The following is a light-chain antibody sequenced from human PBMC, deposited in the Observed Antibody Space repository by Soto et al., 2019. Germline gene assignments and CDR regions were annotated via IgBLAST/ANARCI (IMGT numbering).Light chain of an antibody. J-gene: IGKJ4*01. V-gene: IGKV1-5*03. Sequence: DIQMTQSPSTLSASVGDRVTITCRASQSISYWLAWYQQKPGKAPKLLIYKASSLGGGVPSRFSGSGSGTEFTLTISTLQADDFGTYYCQQYNSYPVTFGGGTQVEIK. CDR3: QQYNSYPVT. CDR1: QSISYW. CDR2: KAS.